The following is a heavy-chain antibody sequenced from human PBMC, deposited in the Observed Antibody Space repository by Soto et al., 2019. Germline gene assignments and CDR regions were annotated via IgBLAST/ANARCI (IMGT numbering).Heavy chain of an antibody. J-gene: IGHJ4*02. Sequence: LRLSCAASGFTFDDYAMHWVRQAPGKGLEWVSGISWNSGSIGYADSVKGRFTISRDNAKNSLYLQMNSLRAEDTALYYCAKDVSSCYYYFDYWGQGTLVTVSS. CDR3: AKDVSSCYYYFDY. D-gene: IGHD2-15*01. CDR1: GFTFDDYA. V-gene: IGHV3-9*01. CDR2: ISWNSGSI.